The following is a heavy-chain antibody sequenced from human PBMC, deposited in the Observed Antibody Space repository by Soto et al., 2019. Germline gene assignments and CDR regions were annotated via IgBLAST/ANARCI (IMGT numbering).Heavy chain of an antibody. V-gene: IGHV3-23*01. Sequence: EVQLLESGGGLVQPGGSLRLSCAASGFTFSSYAMSWVRQAPGKGLEWVSTISSSGGSTYYADSVKGRFTISRGNSKNTLYLQTNGLRAEDTDVYYCAKDGLGAYSYGSYYFDYWGQGTLVSVSS. CDR2: ISSSGGST. CDR1: GFTFSSYA. CDR3: AKDGLGAYSYGSYYFDY. D-gene: IGHD5-18*01. J-gene: IGHJ4*02.